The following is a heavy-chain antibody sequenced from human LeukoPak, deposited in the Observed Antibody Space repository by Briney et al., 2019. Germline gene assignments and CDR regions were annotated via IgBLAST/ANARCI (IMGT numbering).Heavy chain of an antibody. J-gene: IGHJ6*03. Sequence: SETLSLTCAVYGGSFSGYYWSWTRQPPGKGLEWIGEINRSGSTNYNPSLKSRVTISVDTSKNQFSLKLSSVTAADTAVYYCATAVSGTSYYYYYMDVWGKGTTVTISS. CDR2: INRSGST. D-gene: IGHD6-19*01. CDR3: ATAVSGTSYYYYYMDV. CDR1: GGSFSGYY. V-gene: IGHV4-34*01.